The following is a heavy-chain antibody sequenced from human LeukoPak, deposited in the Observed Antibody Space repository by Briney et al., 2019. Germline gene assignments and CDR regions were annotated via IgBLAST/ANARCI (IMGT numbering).Heavy chain of an antibody. J-gene: IGHJ1*01. Sequence: PGGSLRLSCAVSGFTFSNYNMNWVRQAPGKGLEWVSTISNSGSYIYYADSVKGRFTISRDNAKNSLFLQMNSLRAEDTAVYYCARDPPSFQHWGQGTLVTVSS. CDR3: ARDPPSFQH. CDR1: GFTFSNYN. CDR2: ISNSGSYI. V-gene: IGHV3-21*01.